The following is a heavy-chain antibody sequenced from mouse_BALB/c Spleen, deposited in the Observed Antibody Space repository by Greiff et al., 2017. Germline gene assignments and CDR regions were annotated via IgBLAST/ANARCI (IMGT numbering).Heavy chain of an antibody. Sequence: EVQLQESGPGLVKPSQSLSLTCTVTGYSITSDYAWNWIRQFPGNKLEWMGYISYSGSTSYNPSLKSRISITRDTSKNQFFLQLNSVTTEDTATYYCALSYYYGSSWYAMDYWGQGTSVTVSS. V-gene: IGHV3-2*02. CDR3: ALSYYYGSSWYAMDY. CDR1: GYSITSDYA. CDR2: ISYSGST. J-gene: IGHJ4*01. D-gene: IGHD1-1*01.